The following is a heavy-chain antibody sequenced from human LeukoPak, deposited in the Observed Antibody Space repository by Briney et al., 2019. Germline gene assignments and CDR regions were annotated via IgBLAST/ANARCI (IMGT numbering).Heavy chain of an antibody. CDR1: GFSFSCFE. CDR3: ARGGAYGMMGY. J-gene: IGHJ4*02. CDR2: ITNTGRTI. D-gene: IGHD4-17*01. V-gene: IGHV3-48*03. Sequence: PGGSLKLSCVASGFSFSCFEMNWVRQAPGKGLEWLSYITNTGRTIYYADSVKGRFTISRDNAKNSLYLHMNSLRGDDTAIYYCARGGAYGMMGYWGQGTLVTVSS.